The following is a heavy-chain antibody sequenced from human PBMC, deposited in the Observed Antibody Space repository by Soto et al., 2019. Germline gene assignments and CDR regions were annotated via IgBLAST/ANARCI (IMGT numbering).Heavy chain of an antibody. CDR1: GGSINSNYF. CDR2: IYYGGNT. D-gene: IGHD6-19*01. CDR3: ATTIYSRAWSRDF. J-gene: IGHJ4*02. Sequence: QLQLQESGPGLVKPSETLSLTCAVSGGSINSNYFWGWIRQPPGRGLEWIGSIYYGGNTDYNPSLKTPFTISADLSKNQFSLNLNSVTAADMSVYSCATTIYSRAWSRDFWGQGTLVSVSS. V-gene: IGHV4-39*01.